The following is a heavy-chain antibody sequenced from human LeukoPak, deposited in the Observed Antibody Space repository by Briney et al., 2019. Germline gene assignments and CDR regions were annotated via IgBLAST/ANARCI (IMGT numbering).Heavy chain of an antibody. CDR1: GYSFTSYW. V-gene: IGHV5-51*01. CDR2: IYPGDSDT. J-gene: IGHJ4*02. CDR3: ARASIAQGYFDY. D-gene: IGHD6-6*01. Sequence: GGSLKISCKGSGYSFTSYWIGWVRQLPGKGLEGMGIIYPGDSDTRYSPSFQGQVTISADKSISTAYLQWSSLKASDTAMYYCARASIAQGYFDYWGQGHLVTVST.